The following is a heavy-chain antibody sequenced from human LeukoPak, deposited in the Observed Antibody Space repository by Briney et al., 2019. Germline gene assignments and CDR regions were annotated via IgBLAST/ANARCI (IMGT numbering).Heavy chain of an antibody. J-gene: IGHJ4*02. D-gene: IGHD5-24*01. V-gene: IGHV1-18*01. CDR1: GYTFTSYG. CDR3: ARDGGDGYTPPGVPIDY. CDR2: ISAYNGNT. Sequence: ASVKVSCKASGYTFTSYGISWVRQAPGQGLEWRGWISAYNGNTNYAQKLQGRVTMTTDTSTSTAYMELRSLRSDDTAVYYCARDGGDGYTPPGVPIDYWGQGTLVTVSS.